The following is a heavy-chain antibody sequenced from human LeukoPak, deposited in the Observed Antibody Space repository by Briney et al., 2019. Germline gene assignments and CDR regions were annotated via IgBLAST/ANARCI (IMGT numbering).Heavy chain of an antibody. CDR1: GYTFTGYY. CDR2: INPNSGGT. Sequence: ASVKVSCKASGYTFTGYYMHWVRQAPGRGLEWVGRINPNSGGTNYAQKFQGRVTMTRDTSISTAYMELSRLRSDDTAVYYCARVLTGYYNFDYWGQGTLVTVSS. V-gene: IGHV1-2*06. CDR3: ARVLTGYYNFDY. J-gene: IGHJ4*02. D-gene: IGHD3-9*01.